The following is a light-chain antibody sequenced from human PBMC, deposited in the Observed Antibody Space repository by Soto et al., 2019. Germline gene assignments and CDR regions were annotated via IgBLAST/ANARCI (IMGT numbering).Light chain of an antibody. Sequence: DIVLTQSPGTLSLSPGERATLSCRASQSVSDNYLAWYQQKPGQAPRLLIYGSSDRATGIPDRFSGSGSGTDLTLTISRVEPEDFAVYYCQQYGSSPPYTFGQGTQREIK. CDR2: GSS. J-gene: IGKJ2*01. CDR1: QSVSDNY. V-gene: IGKV3-20*01. CDR3: QQYGSSPPYT.